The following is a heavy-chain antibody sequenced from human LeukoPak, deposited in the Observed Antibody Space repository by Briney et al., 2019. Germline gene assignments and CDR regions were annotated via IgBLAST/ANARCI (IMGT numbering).Heavy chain of an antibody. CDR2: GRNKANESTI. CDR3: ARVWATITMRGCYFDY. Sequence: GSLRLSCSASGFNFSDYYMDWVRQAPGQGMGWVGRGRNKANESTIDYAASLKHRFTISRHESKRSLYLQMNSLETDDTAVYYCARVWATITMRGCYFDYGGQGILVTVSS. D-gene: IGHD5-12*01. V-gene: IGHV3-72*01. J-gene: IGHJ4*02. CDR1: GFNFSDYY.